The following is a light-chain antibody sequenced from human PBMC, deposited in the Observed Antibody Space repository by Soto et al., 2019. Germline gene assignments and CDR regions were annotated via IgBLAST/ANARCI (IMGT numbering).Light chain of an antibody. CDR3: QQYGSSPRYT. V-gene: IGKV3-20*01. Sequence: EIVLTQSPGTLSLSTGGRATLSCRTSQSVSNSYLAWYQQKPGQAPRLLIYGASGRDTGIPDRFSGSGSGTDFTLTISRLEPEDFAVYYCQQYGSSPRYTFGQGTKLEIK. CDR1: QSVSNSY. J-gene: IGKJ2*01. CDR2: GAS.